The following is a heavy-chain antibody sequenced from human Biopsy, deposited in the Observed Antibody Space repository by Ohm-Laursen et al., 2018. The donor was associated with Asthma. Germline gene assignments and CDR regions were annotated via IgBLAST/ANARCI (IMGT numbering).Heavy chain of an antibody. D-gene: IGHD2-2*01. J-gene: IGHJ6*02. Sequence: ASVKVSCKTSGYTFIGYHIHWVRQAPGQGLEWMGRINPNSGGTNYAQKFQGRVTMTSDTSISTAYMELSSLRSEDTAVYYCAREATSGEVPFGYFYALDVWGQGTVVIVS. V-gene: IGHV1-2*06. CDR2: INPNSGGT. CDR3: AREATSGEVPFGYFYALDV. CDR1: GYTFIGYH.